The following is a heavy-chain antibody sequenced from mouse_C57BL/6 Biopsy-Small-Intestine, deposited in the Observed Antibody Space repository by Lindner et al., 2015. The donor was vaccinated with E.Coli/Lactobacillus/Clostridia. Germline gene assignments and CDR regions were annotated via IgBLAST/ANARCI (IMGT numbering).Heavy chain of an antibody. D-gene: IGHD1-1*01. Sequence: QLQESGAELVKPGASVKISCKASGYTFTDYYINWVKQRPGQGLEWIGWIYPGRTNTKYTEKFKGKATLTVDTSSSTAYMQLSSLTSEDSALYFCARRVVPYYFDYWGQGTTLTVSS. V-gene: IGHV1-84*01. J-gene: IGHJ2*01. CDR2: IYPGRTNT. CDR1: GYTFTDYY. CDR3: ARRVVPYYFDY.